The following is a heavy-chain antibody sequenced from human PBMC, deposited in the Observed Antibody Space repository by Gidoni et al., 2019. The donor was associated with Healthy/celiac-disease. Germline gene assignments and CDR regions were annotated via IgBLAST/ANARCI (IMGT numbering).Heavy chain of an antibody. J-gene: IGHJ4*02. CDR3: ARELGANWGFDY. CDR1: GFTFSSYA. Sequence: QVQLVESGGGVVQPGRSLRLSCAASGFTFSSYAMHWVRPAPGKGLEWVAVISYDGSNKYYADSVKGRFTISRDNSKNTLYLQMNSLRAEDMAVYYCARELGANWGFDYWGQGTLVTVSS. CDR2: ISYDGSNK. V-gene: IGHV3-30*04. D-gene: IGHD7-27*01.